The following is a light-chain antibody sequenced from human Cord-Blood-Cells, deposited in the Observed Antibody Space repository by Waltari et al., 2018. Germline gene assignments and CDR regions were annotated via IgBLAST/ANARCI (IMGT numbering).Light chain of an antibody. CDR1: QSISSW. CDR3: QQYNWT. J-gene: IGKJ1*01. V-gene: IGKV1-5*03. Sequence: DIQLTQSPSTLSASVGYRVTITCRASQSISSWLAWYQQKPGKAPKLLIYKASSLERGVPSRFSGSGSGTEFTLTISSLQPDDFATYYCQQYNWTFGQGTKVEIK. CDR2: KAS.